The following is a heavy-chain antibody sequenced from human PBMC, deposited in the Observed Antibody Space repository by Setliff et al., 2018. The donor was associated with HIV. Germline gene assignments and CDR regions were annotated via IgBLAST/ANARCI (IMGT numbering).Heavy chain of an antibody. CDR2: IFTSGDT. CDR1: AVSISNYY. Sequence: ASETLSLTCTVSAVSISNYYWNWIRQHPGKGREWIGYIFTSGDTNYYTSLRSRVTLSVDTSKNQVSLKLGSVTAADTAVYFCAGAPLYFYDGSGYLKYWGQGSQVTVSS. J-gene: IGHJ4*02. D-gene: IGHD3-22*01. CDR3: AGAPLYFYDGSGYLKY. V-gene: IGHV4-4*09.